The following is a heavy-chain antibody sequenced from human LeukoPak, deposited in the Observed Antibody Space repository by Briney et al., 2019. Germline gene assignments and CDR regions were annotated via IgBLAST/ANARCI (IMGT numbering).Heavy chain of an antibody. V-gene: IGHV3-30*18. Sequence: GRSLRLSCAASGFTFSSYGMHWVRQAPGKGLEWVAVISYDGSNKYYADSVKGRFTISRDNSKNTLYLQMNSLRAEDTAVYYCAKEGSPMIVVGYYYGMDVWGQGTTVTVSS. CDR2: ISYDGSNK. D-gene: IGHD3-22*01. J-gene: IGHJ6*02. CDR3: AKEGSPMIVVGYYYGMDV. CDR1: GFTFSSYG.